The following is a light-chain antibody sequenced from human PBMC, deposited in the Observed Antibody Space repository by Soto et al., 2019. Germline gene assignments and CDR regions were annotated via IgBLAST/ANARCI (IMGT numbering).Light chain of an antibody. CDR2: GAS. CDR3: QQFASSPRT. J-gene: IGKJ1*01. CDR1: QSVSSN. V-gene: IGKV3-15*01. Sequence: EIVMTQSPATLSMSPGERATLSCRASQSVSSNLAWYQQQPGQAPRLLIYGASTRVTGFPARFSGSGSGTEFTLTISRLEPEDFAVYYCQQFASSPRTFGRGTTVEIK.